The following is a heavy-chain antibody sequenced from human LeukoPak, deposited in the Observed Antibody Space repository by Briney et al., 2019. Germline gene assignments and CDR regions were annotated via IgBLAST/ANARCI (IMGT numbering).Heavy chain of an antibody. CDR1: GFTVSNKY. V-gene: IGHV3-53*01. CDR3: ARGLFLSGYLDAFDI. CDR2: IYSDGRT. Sequence: GGSLRLSCAASGFTVSNKYMTWVRQAPEKGLEWVSLIYSDGRTYYADSVKGRCTISRDNSKNTLYLQMNSLRVEDTAVYYCARGLFLSGYLDAFDIWGQGTVVTVSS. D-gene: IGHD3-22*01. J-gene: IGHJ3*02.